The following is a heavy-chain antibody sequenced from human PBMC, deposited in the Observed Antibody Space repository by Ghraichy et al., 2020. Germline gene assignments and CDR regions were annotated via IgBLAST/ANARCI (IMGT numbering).Heavy chain of an antibody. Sequence: GSLRLSCTVSGGSISSYYWSWIRQPPGKGLEWIGYIYYSGSTNYNPSLKSRVTISVDTSKNQFSLKLSSVTAADTVVYYCASNKYGIDVWGQGTTVTVSS. V-gene: IGHV4-59*08. J-gene: IGHJ6*02. CDR1: GGSISSYY. D-gene: IGHD1/OR15-1a*01. CDR3: ASNKYGIDV. CDR2: IYYSGST.